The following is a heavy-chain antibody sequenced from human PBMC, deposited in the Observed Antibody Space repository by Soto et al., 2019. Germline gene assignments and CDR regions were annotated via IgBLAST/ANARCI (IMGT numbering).Heavy chain of an antibody. CDR1: GGSFSGYY. V-gene: IGHV4-34*01. Sequence: SETLSLTCAVYGGSFSGYYWSWIRQPPGKGLEWIGEINHSGSANYNPSLKSRVTISVDTSKNQFSLKLSSVTAADTAVYYCARTGDIVVVVAAANDAFDIWGQGTMVTVSS. CDR2: INHSGSA. CDR3: ARTGDIVVVVAAANDAFDI. J-gene: IGHJ3*02. D-gene: IGHD2-15*01.